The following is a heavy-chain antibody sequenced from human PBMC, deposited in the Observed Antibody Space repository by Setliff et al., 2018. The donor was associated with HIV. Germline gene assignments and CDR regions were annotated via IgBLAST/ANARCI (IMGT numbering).Heavy chain of an antibody. V-gene: IGHV3-30*01. J-gene: IGHJ6*02. D-gene: IGHD3-10*01. Sequence: GSLRLSCAASGFTFSSYAMHWVRQAPGKGLEWVAVISYDGSNKYYADSVKGRFTISRDNSKNTLYLQMNSLRAEDTAVYYCARSVIGYYYYGMDVRGQGTLVTVSS. CDR1: GFTFSSYA. CDR2: ISYDGSNK. CDR3: ARSVIGYYYYGMDV.